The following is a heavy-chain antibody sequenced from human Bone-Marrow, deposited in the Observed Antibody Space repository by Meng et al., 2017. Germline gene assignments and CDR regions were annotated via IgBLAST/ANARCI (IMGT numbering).Heavy chain of an antibody. CDR3: VKEGRGLST. V-gene: IGHV3-23*01. Sequence: GETLKISCAVSGFTFSNYPMGWVRQAPGKGLEWVSVMTGSGFTIFYADSVKGRFTISRDNSKNTLFLQMNSLRVEDAAVYYCVKEGRGLSTWGQGTMVTVSS. J-gene: IGHJ3*01. CDR1: GFTFSNYP. D-gene: IGHD3-10*01. CDR2: MTGSGFTI.